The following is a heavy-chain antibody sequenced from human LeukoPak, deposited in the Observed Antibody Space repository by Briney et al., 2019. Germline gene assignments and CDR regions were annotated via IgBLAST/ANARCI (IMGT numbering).Heavy chain of an antibody. CDR1: GFNCYVYA. V-gene: IGHV3-23*01. Sequence: GGSLSFYGVASGFNCYVYAWRRQRQAPGQGPVGVSSISGGGGSTYYADSVKGRFTISRDNSKNTLSLQMNSLRAEDTAVYYCAKDPIAAASIDWGQGTLVTVSS. CDR2: ISGGGGST. J-gene: IGHJ4*02. CDR3: AKDPIAAASID. D-gene: IGHD6-13*01.